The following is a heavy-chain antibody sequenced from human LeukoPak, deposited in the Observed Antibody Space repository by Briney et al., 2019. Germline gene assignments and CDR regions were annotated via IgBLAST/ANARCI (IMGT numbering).Heavy chain of an antibody. D-gene: IGHD2-2*02. Sequence: NPSETLSLTCAVYGGSFSGYYWSWIRQPPGKGLEWNGEINHSGSTNYNPSLKSRVTISVETSKNQFSLKLSSVTAADTAVYYCARVVGDCSSTSCYNMDVWGKGTTVTVSS. CDR1: GGSFSGYY. CDR2: INHSGST. J-gene: IGHJ6*03. CDR3: ARVVGDCSSTSCYNMDV. V-gene: IGHV4-34*01.